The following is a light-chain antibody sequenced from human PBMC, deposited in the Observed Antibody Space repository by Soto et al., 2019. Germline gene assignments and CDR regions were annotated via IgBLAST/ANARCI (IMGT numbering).Light chain of an antibody. J-gene: IGKJ1*01. V-gene: IGKV1-5*03. CDR2: KTS. Sequence: DIHMTQSPSTLSASVGDRVTITCRASQSISIWLAWYQQKPGKAPNLLIYKTSSLETGVPSRFSGSGSGTEFTLTISSLQPDDFATYYCQHWSDYSWTFGQGTKGEV. CDR3: QHWSDYSWT. CDR1: QSISIW.